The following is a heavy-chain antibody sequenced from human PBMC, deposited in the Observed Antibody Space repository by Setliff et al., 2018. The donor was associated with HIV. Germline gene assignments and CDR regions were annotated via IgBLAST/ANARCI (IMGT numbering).Heavy chain of an antibody. V-gene: IGHV1-8*02. Sequence: ASVKVSCKASGYTFTNYDINWVRQAPGQGLEWRGWMNPNSGNTGYAQKFQGRVTMTRNTSIRTAYMELSSLRSEDTAVYYCARGHLDYNFWDEVLGNWFDPWGQGTLVTVSS. CDR1: GYTFTNYD. CDR3: ARGHLDYNFWDEVLGNWFDP. D-gene: IGHD3-3*01. CDR2: MNPNSGNT. J-gene: IGHJ5*02.